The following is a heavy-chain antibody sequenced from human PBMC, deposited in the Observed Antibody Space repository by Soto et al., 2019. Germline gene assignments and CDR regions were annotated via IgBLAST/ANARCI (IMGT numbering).Heavy chain of an antibody. CDR1: GYTFTSYA. J-gene: IGHJ4*02. V-gene: IGHV1-3*01. Sequence: ASVKVSCKASGYTFTSYAMHWVRQAPGQRLEWMGWINAGNGNTKYSQKFQGRVTITRDTSASTAYMELSSLRSEDTAVYYCERDKKRITIFGVVMGYFDYWGQGTLVTVP. CDR2: INAGNGNT. D-gene: IGHD3-3*01. CDR3: ERDKKRITIFGVVMGYFDY.